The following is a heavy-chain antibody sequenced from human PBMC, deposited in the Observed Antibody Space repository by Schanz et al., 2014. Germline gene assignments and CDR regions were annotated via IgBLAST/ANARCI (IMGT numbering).Heavy chain of an antibody. CDR3: TRLRRTDPNGFDV. V-gene: IGHV1-46*01. CDR1: GYTFTSYG. D-gene: IGHD2-21*02. CDR2: INPSGGGT. J-gene: IGHJ6*02. Sequence: QLQLVQSGAEVKKPGASVKVSCKASGYTFTSYGISWVRQAPGQGLEWMGIINPSGGGTSYALRFQDRVTVTRDTSRSTVYMELSGLRSEDTAVYYCTRLRRTDPNGFDVWGQGTTVTVS.